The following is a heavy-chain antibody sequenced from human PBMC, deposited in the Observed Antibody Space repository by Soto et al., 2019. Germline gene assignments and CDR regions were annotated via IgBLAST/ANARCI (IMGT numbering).Heavy chain of an antibody. J-gene: IGHJ1*01. Sequence: ESGGGLVQPGGSLRLSCATSGFIFSTYAMHWVRQAPGKGLEYVSAISSNGRSTYYANSVKGRFTISRDNSKNTLYLQMDRLRAEDMAVYYCARDRCTNGVCYAPSDDWGQGTLVTVSS. CDR1: GFIFSTYA. CDR2: ISSNGRST. D-gene: IGHD2-8*01. CDR3: ARDRCTNGVCYAPSDD. V-gene: IGHV3-64*01.